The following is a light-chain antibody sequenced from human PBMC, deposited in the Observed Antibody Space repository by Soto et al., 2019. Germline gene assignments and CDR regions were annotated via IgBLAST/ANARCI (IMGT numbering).Light chain of an antibody. J-gene: IGKJ5*01. CDR2: KAS. CDR1: QTISSW. CDR3: QQLNSYTIT. V-gene: IGKV1-5*03. Sequence: DIQMTQSPSTLSGSVGDRVTITCRASQTISSWLAWYQQKPGTAPKLLIYKASTLKSGVPSRFSGSGSGTEFTLTISSLQPDDFATYYCQQLNSYTITFGQGTRLEI.